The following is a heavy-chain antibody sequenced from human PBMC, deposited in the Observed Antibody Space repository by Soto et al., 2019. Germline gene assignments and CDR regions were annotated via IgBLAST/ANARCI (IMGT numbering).Heavy chain of an antibody. Sequence: PSETLSLTCTVSGGSISSSSYYWGWIRQPPGKGLEWIGNILYSGSTYYNPSLKSRVTMSVDTSKNQFSLELSSVTAADTAVYYCARPAATVTTWYYFDHWGQGTQVTVSS. J-gene: IGHJ4*02. D-gene: IGHD4-17*01. CDR1: GGSISSSSYY. CDR2: ILYSGST. V-gene: IGHV4-39*01. CDR3: ARPAATVTTWYYFDH.